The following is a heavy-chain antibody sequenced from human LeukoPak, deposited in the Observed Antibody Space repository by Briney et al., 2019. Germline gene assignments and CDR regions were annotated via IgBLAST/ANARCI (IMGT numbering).Heavy chain of an antibody. J-gene: IGHJ4*02. V-gene: IGHV3-23*01. CDR1: GFTFSSYA. CDR3: AKAGAVVVVAAKYFDY. D-gene: IGHD2-15*01. CDR2: ISGSGGST. Sequence: GGSLRLSCAASGFTFSSYAMSWVRQAPGKGLEWVSAISGSGGSTYYADSVKGRFTISRDNSKNTLYLQMNSLRAEDTAVYYCAKAGAVVVVAAKYFDYWGQGTLVTVSS.